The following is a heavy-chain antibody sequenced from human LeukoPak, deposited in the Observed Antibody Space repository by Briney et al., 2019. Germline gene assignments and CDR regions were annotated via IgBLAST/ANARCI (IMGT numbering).Heavy chain of an antibody. J-gene: IGHJ4*02. CDR3: ARVPSGCYACDFDY. CDR2: IGGPNGYT. D-gene: IGHD2-2*01. Sequence: PWGSLRLSCVASGFTFSSYAMSWVRQPPGKGLEWFSTIGGPNGYTYYAYSVKGGFSISNDNSQHTLYLQMHTLRAEDTALYYCARVPSGCYACDFDYWGQGTLVTVSS. CDR1: GFTFSSYA. V-gene: IGHV3-23*01.